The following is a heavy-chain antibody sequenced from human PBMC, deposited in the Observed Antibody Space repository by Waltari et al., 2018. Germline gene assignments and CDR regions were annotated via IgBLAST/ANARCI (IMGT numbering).Heavy chain of an antibody. J-gene: IGHJ3*02. CDR3: ARDLEKWGFDWLAGGAFDI. D-gene: IGHD3-9*01. Sequence: VQPGGSLRLSCAASGFTFSSYWMSWVRQAPGKGLEWVANIKQDGSEKYYVDSVKGRFTISRDNAKNSLYLQMNSLRAEDTAVYYCARDLEKWGFDWLAGGAFDIWGQGTMVTVSS. CDR2: IKQDGSEK. V-gene: IGHV3-7*01. CDR1: GFTFSSYW.